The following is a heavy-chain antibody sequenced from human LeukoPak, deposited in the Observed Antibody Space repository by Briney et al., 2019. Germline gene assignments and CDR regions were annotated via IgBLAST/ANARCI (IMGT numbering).Heavy chain of an antibody. V-gene: IGHV1-2*06. CDR3: ARVERGYSYVNIYYYYYGMDV. D-gene: IGHD5-18*01. CDR2: INPNSGGT. J-gene: IGHJ6*02. CDR1: GYTFTGYY. Sequence: ASVKVSCKASGYTFTGYYMHWVRQAPGQGLEWVGRINPNSGGTNYAQKFQGRVTMTRDTSISTAYMELSRLRSDDTAVYYCARVERGYSYVNIYYYYYGMDVWGQGTTVTVSS.